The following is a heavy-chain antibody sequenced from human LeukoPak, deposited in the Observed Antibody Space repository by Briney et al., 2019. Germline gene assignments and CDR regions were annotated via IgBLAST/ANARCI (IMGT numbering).Heavy chain of an antibody. CDR1: GFTFSTYP. CDR3: ARDRHIAGAGYYFDY. CDR2: VADDGKDK. V-gene: IGHV3-30*04. Sequence: PGGSLRLSCAASGFTFSTYPMPWVRQAPGKGLEWVAVVADDGKDKHYVESVKGRFTISRDNSKNTLYLQMNSLRVEDTAVYYCARDRHIAGAGYYFDYWGQGTLVTVSS. J-gene: IGHJ4*02. D-gene: IGHD6-19*01.